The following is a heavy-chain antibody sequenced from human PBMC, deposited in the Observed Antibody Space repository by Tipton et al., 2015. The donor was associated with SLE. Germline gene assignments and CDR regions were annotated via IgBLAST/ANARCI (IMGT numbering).Heavy chain of an antibody. CDR1: GGSFSGYY. CDR3: ARGTCSGGSCYENY. V-gene: IGHV4-34*01. Sequence: TLSLTCAVYGGSFSGYYYNWIRQPPGKGLEWIGEINHSGSTNYNPSLKSRVTISVDTSKNQFSLKLSSVTAADTAVYYCARGTCSGGSCYENYWGQGTLVTVSS. CDR2: INHSGST. J-gene: IGHJ4*02. D-gene: IGHD2-15*01.